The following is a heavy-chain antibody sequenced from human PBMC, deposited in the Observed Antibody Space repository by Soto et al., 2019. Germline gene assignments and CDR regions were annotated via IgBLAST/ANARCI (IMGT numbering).Heavy chain of an antibody. CDR3: ARSRGGYCDY. J-gene: IGHJ4*02. V-gene: IGHV4-59*01. CDR2: IYYSGST. CDR1: GGSISSYY. Sequence: QVQLQESGPGLVKPSETLSLTCTVSGGSISSYYWSWIRQPPGKGLEWIGYIYYSGSTNDNPSLKSRVTISVDTSKNQFSLKLSSVTAADTAVYYCARSRGGYCDYWGQGTLVTVSS. D-gene: IGHD3-16*01.